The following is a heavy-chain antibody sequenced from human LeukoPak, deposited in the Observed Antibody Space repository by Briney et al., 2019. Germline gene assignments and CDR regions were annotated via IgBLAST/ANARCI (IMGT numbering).Heavy chain of an antibody. CDR1: GGSISSYY. J-gene: IGHJ4*02. Sequence: SETLSLTCTVSGGSISSYYWSWIRQPPGKGLEWIGYIYYSGSTNYSPSLKSRVTISVDTSKNQFSLKLSSVTAADTAVYYCAGSRSRNGAYYYDSSGSTEDYWGQGTLVTVSS. CDR2: IYYSGST. V-gene: IGHV4-59*01. D-gene: IGHD3-22*01. CDR3: AGSRSRNGAYYYDSSGSTEDY.